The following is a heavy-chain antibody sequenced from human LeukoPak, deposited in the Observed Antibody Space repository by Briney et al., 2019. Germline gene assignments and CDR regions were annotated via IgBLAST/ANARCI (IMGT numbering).Heavy chain of an antibody. D-gene: IGHD5-18*01. CDR2: IYPGDSDT. V-gene: IGHV5-51*01. CDR3: ASAYSYIHFDY. J-gene: IGHJ4*02. Sequence: GESLKISCKVSGYRFTSYWIGWVRQMPGKGLEWMGIIYPGDSDTRYSPSFQGQVTISADKSINTAYLQWSSLKASDTAMYYCASAYSYIHFDYWGQGTLVTVSS. CDR1: GYRFTSYW.